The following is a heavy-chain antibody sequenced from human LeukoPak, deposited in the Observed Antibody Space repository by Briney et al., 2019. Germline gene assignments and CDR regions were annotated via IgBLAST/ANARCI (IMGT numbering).Heavy chain of an antibody. J-gene: IGHJ4*02. V-gene: IGHV1-69*04. CDR2: IIPILGIA. Sequence: SVKVSCKASGGTFSSYAISWVRQAPGQGREWMGRIIPILGIANYAQKFQGRVTITADKSTSTAYMELSSLRSEDAAVYYCARGAYYYDSSGYSPGVYFDYWGQGTLVTVSS. D-gene: IGHD3-22*01. CDR1: GGTFSSYA. CDR3: ARGAYYYDSSGYSPGVYFDY.